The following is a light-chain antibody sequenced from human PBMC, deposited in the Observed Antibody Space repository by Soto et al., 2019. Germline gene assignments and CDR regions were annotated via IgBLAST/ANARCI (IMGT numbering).Light chain of an antibody. V-gene: IGKV3-20*01. CDR1: QSLSSNY. J-gene: IGKJ5*01. CDR2: SVS. CDR3: QQYVSAPIT. Sequence: EIVLTQSPGTLSLSPGERATLSCRASQSLSSNYLAWYQQKPGQAPRLLIYSVSSRVTGVPVSLSGSGSGTDFTLTISRLEPEDFAVYYCQQYVSAPITFGQGTRLEIK.